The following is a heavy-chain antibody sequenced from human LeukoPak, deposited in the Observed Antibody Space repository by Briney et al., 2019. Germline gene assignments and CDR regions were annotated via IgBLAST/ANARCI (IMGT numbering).Heavy chain of an antibody. CDR3: ARGPRRYYDSSGYLYYYYYYMDV. CDR1: GGSISSYY. V-gene: IGHV4-59*12. J-gene: IGHJ6*03. CDR2: IYYSGST. Sequence: SETLSLTCTVSGGSISSYYWSWIRQPPGKGLEWIGYIYYSGSTNYNPSLKSRVTISVDTSKNQFSLKLSSVTAADTAVYYCARGPRRYYDSSGYLYYYYYYMDVWGKGTTVTVSS. D-gene: IGHD3-22*01.